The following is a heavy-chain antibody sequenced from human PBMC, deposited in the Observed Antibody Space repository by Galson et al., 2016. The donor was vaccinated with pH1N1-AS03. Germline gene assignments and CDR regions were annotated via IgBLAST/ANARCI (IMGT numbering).Heavy chain of an antibody. V-gene: IGHV3-33*01. D-gene: IGHD3-10*01. Sequence: SLRLSCAAPGFSFSSFGMHWVRQAPGKGLEWVAVIWYDGSNKYYADSVKGRFTISRDNTKNTLYLQMNSLRVEDTAVYFCARGRGYGKYYFDYWGQGTLLTVSS. CDR2: IWYDGSNK. CDR1: GFSFSSFG. J-gene: IGHJ4*02. CDR3: ARGRGYGKYYFDY.